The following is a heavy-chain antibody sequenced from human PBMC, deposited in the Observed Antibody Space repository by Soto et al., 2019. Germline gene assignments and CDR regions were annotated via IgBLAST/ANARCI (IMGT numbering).Heavy chain of an antibody. CDR1: GGTFSSYR. V-gene: IGHV1-69*01. J-gene: IGHJ4*02. CDR2: IVPIYRTA. CDR3: VRDSGAKLSSS. Sequence: QVQLVQSGAEVKKPGSSVKVSCKASGGTFSSYRINWVRQAPGQGLEWVGGIVPIYRTADYAQKFQGRVTSTADESARPSYMELRSLKARGTAVYYCVRDSGAKLSSSWGQGTLVTVSS. D-gene: IGHD6-13*01.